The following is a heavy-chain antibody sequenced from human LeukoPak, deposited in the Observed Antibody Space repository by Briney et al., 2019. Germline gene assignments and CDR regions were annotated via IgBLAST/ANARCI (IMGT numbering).Heavy chain of an antibody. CDR3: ARDSGTTGEVKFDP. J-gene: IGHJ5*02. V-gene: IGHV4-4*02. CDR2: IYHSGST. D-gene: IGHD3-10*01. Sequence: SETLSLTCAVSGGSISSSNWWSWVRQPPGKGLEWIGEIYHSGSTNYNPSLRSRVTMSVDTSKNQLSLRVRSVTAADTGVYYCARDSGTTGEVKFDPWGQGTLVTVSS. CDR1: GGSISSSNW.